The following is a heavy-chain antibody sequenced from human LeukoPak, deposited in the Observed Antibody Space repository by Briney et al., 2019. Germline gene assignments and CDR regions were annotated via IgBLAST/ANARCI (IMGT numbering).Heavy chain of an antibody. V-gene: IGHV4-39*07. CDR2: IYYSGST. D-gene: IGHD3-22*01. Sequence: SETLSLTCTVSGGSISSSSYYWGWIRQPPGKGLEWIGSIYYSGSTYYNPSLKSRVTISVDTSKNQFSLKLSSVTAADTAVYYCARGYDGSGYYYRNWYFDLWGRGTLVTVSS. CDR1: GGSISSSSYY. J-gene: IGHJ2*01. CDR3: ARGYDGSGYYYRNWYFDL.